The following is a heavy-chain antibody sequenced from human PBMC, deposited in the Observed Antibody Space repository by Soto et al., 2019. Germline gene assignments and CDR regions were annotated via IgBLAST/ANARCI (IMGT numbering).Heavy chain of an antibody. V-gene: IGHV3-23*01. CDR3: AKDADTYYTNWFDP. CDR2: ISGSGGST. Sequence: GGARRRSCAASGFTFSSYGMSWVRQAPGKGLEWVSAISGSGGSTYYADSVKGQFTISRDNSKNTLYLQMNSLRAEDTAVYYCAKDADTYYTNWFDPWGQGTQVTVSS. CDR1: GFTFSSYG. D-gene: IGHD3-10*01. J-gene: IGHJ5*02.